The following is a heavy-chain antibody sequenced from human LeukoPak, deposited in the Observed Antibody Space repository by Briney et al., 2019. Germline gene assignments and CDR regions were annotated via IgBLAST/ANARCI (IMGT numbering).Heavy chain of an antibody. D-gene: IGHD4-23*01. CDR2: LNPNSGVT. Sequence: GASVKVSCKASGYTFTGYYIHWVRQVPGQGLEWMGWLNPNSGVTNYAQKFQGRVTMTRDTSITTAYMELSRLRSDDTALYYRARATTVVNIDYWGQGTLVTVSS. CDR1: GYTFTGYY. J-gene: IGHJ4*02. V-gene: IGHV1-2*02. CDR3: ARATTVVNIDY.